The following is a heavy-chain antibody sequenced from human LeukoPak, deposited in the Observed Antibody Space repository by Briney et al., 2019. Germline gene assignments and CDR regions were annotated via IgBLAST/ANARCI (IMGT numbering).Heavy chain of an antibody. J-gene: IGHJ4*02. CDR3: ARGVELLWFGEYFNY. V-gene: IGHV3-23*01. CDR2: ISGSGGST. CDR1: GFTFSSYA. Sequence: PGGSLRLSCAASGFTFSSYAMSWVRQAPGKGLEWVSAISGSGGSTYYADSVKGRFTISRDNSKNTLYLQMNSLRAEDTAVYYCARGVELLWFGEYFNYWGQGTLVTVSS. D-gene: IGHD3-10*01.